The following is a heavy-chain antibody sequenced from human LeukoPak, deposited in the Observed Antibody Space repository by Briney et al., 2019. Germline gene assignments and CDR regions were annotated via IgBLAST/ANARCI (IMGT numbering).Heavy chain of an antibody. Sequence: KPSETLSLTCAVSGYSISSGYYWGWIRQPPGKGLEWIGSIYHSGSTYYNPSLKSRVTISVDTSKNQFSLKLSSVTAADTAVYYCARDADSSGSYGTIDYWGQGTLVTVSS. D-gene: IGHD6-19*01. CDR1: GYSISSGYY. V-gene: IGHV4-38-2*02. CDR2: IYHSGST. CDR3: ARDADSSGSYGTIDY. J-gene: IGHJ4*02.